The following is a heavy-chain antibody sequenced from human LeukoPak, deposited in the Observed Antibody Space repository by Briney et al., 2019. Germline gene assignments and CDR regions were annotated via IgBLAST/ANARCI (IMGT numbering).Heavy chain of an antibody. D-gene: IGHD1-1*01. J-gene: IGHJ5*02. CDR1: GFTFSKYD. CDR3: ARDQDNAFDP. Sequence: GGSLRLSCAASGFTFSKYDMNWVRQAPGKGLEWVSYIRSSSSTIYYADSVKGRFTVSRDNAKNSLYLQMSSLRDEDTAVYYCARDQDNAFDPWGQGTLVTVSS. CDR2: IRSSSSTI. V-gene: IGHV3-48*02.